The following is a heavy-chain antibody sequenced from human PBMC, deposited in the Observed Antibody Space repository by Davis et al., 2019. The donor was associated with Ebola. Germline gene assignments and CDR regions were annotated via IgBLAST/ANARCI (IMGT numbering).Heavy chain of an antibody. CDR1: GFTFNTYE. D-gene: IGHD3-10*01. V-gene: IGHV3-48*03. CDR3: AKGSLLWFGESPPYGMDV. Sequence: GGSLRLSCAASGFTFNTYEMNWVRQAPGKGLEWVSYITSTGSSRYYADSVKCRFTISRDNVRNSLFLQMTSLRVEDTAVYYCAKGSLLWFGESPPYGMDVWGQGTTVTVSS. J-gene: IGHJ6*02. CDR2: ITSTGSSR.